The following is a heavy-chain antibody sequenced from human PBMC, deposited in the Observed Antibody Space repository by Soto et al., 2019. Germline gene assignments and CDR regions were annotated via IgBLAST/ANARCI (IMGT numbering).Heavy chain of an antibody. V-gene: IGHV1-69*12. Sequence: QVQLVQSGAEVKKPGSSVKVSCKASGGTFSSYAISWVRQAPGQGLEWMGGIIPIFGTANYAQTFQGRVTITADESTSTDYMELSSLRSEDTAVYYCGYLPDYYYGMDVWGQGTTVTVSS. CDR3: GYLPDYYYGMDV. CDR2: IIPIFGTA. J-gene: IGHJ6*02. D-gene: IGHD2-15*01. CDR1: GGTFSSYA.